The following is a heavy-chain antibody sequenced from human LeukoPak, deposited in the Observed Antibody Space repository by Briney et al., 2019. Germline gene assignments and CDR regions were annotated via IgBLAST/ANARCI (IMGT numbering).Heavy chain of an antibody. CDR3: AKDMALPLVVVPAAIQGDFDY. V-gene: IGHV1-46*01. CDR1: GYTFTSYY. CDR2: INPSGGST. J-gene: IGHJ4*02. D-gene: IGHD2-2*02. Sequence: ASVKVSCKASGYTFTSYYMHWVRQAPGQGLEWMGIINPSGGSTSYAQKFQGRVTMTGDTSTSTVYMELSSLRAEDTAVYYCAKDMALPLVVVPAAIQGDFDYWGQGTLVTVSS.